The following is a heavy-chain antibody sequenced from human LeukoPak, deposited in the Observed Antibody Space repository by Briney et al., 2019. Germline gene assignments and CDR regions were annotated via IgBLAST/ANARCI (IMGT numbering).Heavy chain of an antibody. V-gene: IGHV1-69*04. Sequence: GASVKVSCKASGGTFSSYAISWVRQAPGQGLEWMGRIIPILGIANYAQKFQGRVTITADKSTSTAYMELSSLRSEDTAVYYCARDELSIAAAGIFYYYYGMDVWGQGTTVTVSS. CDR1: GGTFSSYA. CDR3: ARDELSIAAAGIFYYYYGMDV. D-gene: IGHD6-13*01. J-gene: IGHJ6*02. CDR2: IIPILGIA.